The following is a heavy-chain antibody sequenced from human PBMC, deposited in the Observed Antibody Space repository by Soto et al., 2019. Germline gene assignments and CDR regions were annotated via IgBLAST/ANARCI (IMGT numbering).Heavy chain of an antibody. V-gene: IGHV3-33*01. CDR2: IWYDGSNR. CDR1: GFTFSSYG. Sequence: QVQLVESGGGVVQPGRSLRLSCAASGFTFSSYGMHWVRQTPGKGLEWVAVIWYDGSNRYYADSVKGRFTISRDNSKNTLYLQMNSLRVEDTAVYYCAREKYSGSYWRVCDYWGQGTLVTVSS. CDR3: AREKYSGSYWRVCDY. D-gene: IGHD1-26*01. J-gene: IGHJ4*02.